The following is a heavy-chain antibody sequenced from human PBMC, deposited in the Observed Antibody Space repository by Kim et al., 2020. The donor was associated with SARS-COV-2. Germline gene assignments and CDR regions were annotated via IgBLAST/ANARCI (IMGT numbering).Heavy chain of an antibody. CDR2: IDHIGST. D-gene: IGHD3-9*01. V-gene: IGHV4-34*01. CDR1: GGSFNPYY. J-gene: IGHJ4*02. Sequence: SETLSLTCAVYGGSFNPYYWSWIRQSPGKGLVLFGVIDHIGSTYDNPSLKNRVTISVYTSKNQFSLKLTSVSAADTAVYYCARGVRPRWSRDFDWLLVGRRYYFDSWGQGTAVAV. CDR3: ARGVRPRWSRDFDWLLVGRRYYFDS.